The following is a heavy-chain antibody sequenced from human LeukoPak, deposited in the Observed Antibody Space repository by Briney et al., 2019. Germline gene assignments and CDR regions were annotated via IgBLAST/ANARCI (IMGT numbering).Heavy chain of an antibody. CDR3: ARSWALRRVVYAPFDAFDI. J-gene: IGHJ3*02. CDR1: GYSFTSYW. D-gene: IGHD2-8*02. V-gene: IGHV5-51*01. Sequence: GESLKISCKGSGYSFTSYWIGWVRPMPGKGLEWMGIIYSGDSDTRYSPSFQGQVTISADKSISTAYLQWSSLKASDTAMYYCARSWALRRVVYAPFDAFDIWGQGTMVTVSS. CDR2: IYSGDSDT.